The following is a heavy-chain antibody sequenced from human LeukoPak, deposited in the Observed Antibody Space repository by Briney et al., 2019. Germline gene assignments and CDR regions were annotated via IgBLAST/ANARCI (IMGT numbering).Heavy chain of an antibody. J-gene: IGHJ6*02. V-gene: IGHV3-66*01. Sequence: QPGGSLRLSCAASGXNVISNYVTWVRQAPGKGLEWVSVISSVGSTYYADSVKGRFTISRDKSKNTVYLQMNSLRAEDTAVYYCARASPADYYGLDVWGQGTTVTVSS. CDR1: GXNVISNY. CDR2: ISSVGST. D-gene: IGHD6-6*01. CDR3: ARASPADYYGLDV.